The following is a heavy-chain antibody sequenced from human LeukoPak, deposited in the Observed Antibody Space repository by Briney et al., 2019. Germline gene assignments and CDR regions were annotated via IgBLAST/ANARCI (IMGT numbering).Heavy chain of an antibody. CDR2: IKQDGSER. J-gene: IGHJ4*02. CDR3: TTETYRRFDY. Sequence: PGGSLRLSCAASGFTFSSYWMSWVRQAPGKGLEWVADIKQDGSERYYVDSVKGRFIISRDNAKNSLYLQIDSLRAEDTAVYYCTTETYRRFDYWGQGTLVTVSS. V-gene: IGHV3-7*01. CDR1: GFTFSSYW.